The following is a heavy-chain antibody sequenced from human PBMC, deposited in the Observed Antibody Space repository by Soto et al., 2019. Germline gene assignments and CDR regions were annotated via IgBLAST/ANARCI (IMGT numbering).Heavy chain of an antibody. Sequence: QVQLVQSEAEVKKPGSSVKVSCKASGGTFSSYAISWVRQAPGQGLEWMGGIIPIFGTANYAQKFQGRVTITADESTSTAYMELSSLRSEDTAVYYCARRSLRAVAGPVYYYGMDVWGQGTTVTVSS. CDR1: GGTFSSYA. CDR3: ARRSLRAVAGPVYYYGMDV. J-gene: IGHJ6*02. V-gene: IGHV1-69*01. CDR2: IIPIFGTA. D-gene: IGHD6-19*01.